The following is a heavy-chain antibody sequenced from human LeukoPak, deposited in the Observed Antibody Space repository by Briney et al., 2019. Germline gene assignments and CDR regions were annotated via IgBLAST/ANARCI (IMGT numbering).Heavy chain of an antibody. CDR1: GFTFSSYA. D-gene: IGHD6-19*01. CDR3: AKDRIAVASYFDY. CDR2: ISGSGGST. V-gene: IGHV3-23*01. J-gene: IGHJ4*02. Sequence: GGSLRLSCAASGFTFSSYAMSWVRQAPGKGLEWVSAISGSGGSTYYADSVKGRFTISRDNSKNTLYLQMNSLRAEDTAIYFCAKDRIAVASYFDYWGQGTLVTVSS.